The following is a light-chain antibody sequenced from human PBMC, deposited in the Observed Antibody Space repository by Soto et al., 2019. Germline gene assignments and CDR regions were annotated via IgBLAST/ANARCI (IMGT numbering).Light chain of an antibody. J-gene: IGKJ4*01. CDR1: QSISSY. Sequence: DIQMTQSPSSLSASVGDRVTITCRASQSISSYLNWYQQKPGKAPTRLIYAASSLQSGVTSRFSGSGSGTDFTLTISSLQPEDFATYYCQQSYSTPRLTFGGGTKVEIK. CDR2: AAS. V-gene: IGKV1-39*01. CDR3: QQSYSTPRLT.